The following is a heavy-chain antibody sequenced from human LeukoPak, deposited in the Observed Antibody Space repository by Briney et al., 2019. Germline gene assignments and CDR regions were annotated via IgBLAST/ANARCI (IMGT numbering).Heavy chain of an antibody. CDR3: ARSDYGDYLVGY. Sequence: GGSLRLSCAASGFTFSSYAMSWVRQAPGKGLEWVSFISSSSSYIYYADSVKGRFTISRDNAKNSLYLQMSSLRAEDTAVYYCARSDYGDYLVGYWGQGTLVTVSS. CDR2: ISSSSSYI. D-gene: IGHD4-17*01. V-gene: IGHV3-21*01. CDR1: GFTFSSYA. J-gene: IGHJ4*02.